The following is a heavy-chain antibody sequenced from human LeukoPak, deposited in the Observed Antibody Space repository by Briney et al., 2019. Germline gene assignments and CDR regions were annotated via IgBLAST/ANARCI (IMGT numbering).Heavy chain of an antibody. CDR2: IYYSGST. V-gene: IGHV4-30-4*01. CDR3: ARVMDHYYDSSGYYEGGVDY. D-gene: IGHD3-22*01. CDR1: GGSISSGDYY. J-gene: IGHJ4*02. Sequence: PSETLSLTCTASGGSISSGDYYWSWICEPPGKGLECIGYIYYSGSTYYNPSLKSRVTISVDTSKNQFSLKLSSVTAADTAVYYCARVMDHYYDSSGYYEGGVDYWGQGTLVTVSS.